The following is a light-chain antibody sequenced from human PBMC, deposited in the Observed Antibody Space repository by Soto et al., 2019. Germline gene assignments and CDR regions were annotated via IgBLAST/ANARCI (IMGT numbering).Light chain of an antibody. Sequence: EIVLTQSPGTLSLSPGERATLSCRASEPVSTSFLAWYQQKRGQPPRLLIYGASTRATGVPDRFSGSGSGTDFTLTISELDPEDFATYYCQHYNSYSEAFGQGTKVELK. V-gene: IGKV3-20*01. CDR3: QHYNSYSEA. CDR1: EPVSTSF. CDR2: GAS. J-gene: IGKJ1*01.